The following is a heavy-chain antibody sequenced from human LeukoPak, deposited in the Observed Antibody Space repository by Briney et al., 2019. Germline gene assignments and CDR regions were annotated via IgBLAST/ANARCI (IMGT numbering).Heavy chain of an antibody. Sequence: GGSLRLSCAASGFTFSDYYMSWIRQAPGKGLEWISYISSSGSTIYYADSVKGRFTISRNNAKNSLYLQMNSLRAEDTAVYYCARSGNTGRNWYFDLWGRGTLVTVSS. CDR2: ISSSGSTI. CDR1: GFTFSDYY. D-gene: IGHD3-10*01. CDR3: ARSGNTGRNWYFDL. V-gene: IGHV3-11*04. J-gene: IGHJ2*01.